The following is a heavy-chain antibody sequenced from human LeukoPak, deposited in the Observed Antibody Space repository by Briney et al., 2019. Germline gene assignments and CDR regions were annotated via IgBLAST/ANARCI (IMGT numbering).Heavy chain of an antibody. CDR1: GFIFNSYE. CDR2: ISRSGRVK. Sequence: PGGTLRLSCAVSGFIFNSYEMTWVREAPGKALEGVSYISRSGRVKHYADSVRGRFTIAREDAKNSLYLQMNRLRPEDTAVYYCARDLGNGAYTYGCHDAWGQGTLVTVSS. J-gene: IGHJ4*02. CDR3: ARDLGNGAYTYGCHDA. D-gene: IGHD5-18*01. V-gene: IGHV3-48*03.